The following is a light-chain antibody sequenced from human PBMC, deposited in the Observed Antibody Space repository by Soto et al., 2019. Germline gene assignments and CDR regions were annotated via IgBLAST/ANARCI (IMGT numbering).Light chain of an antibody. CDR1: SSDVGGYNY. V-gene: IGLV2-14*01. CDR2: EDS. CDR3: SSYTSSSTPYVV. Sequence: QSALTQPASVSGSPGQSITISCTGTSSDVGGYNYVSWYQQHPDKAPKLMMYEDSNRPSGVSNRFSASKSGNTASLTISGLQAEDEADYYCSSYTSSSTPYVVFGGGTKLTVL. J-gene: IGLJ2*01.